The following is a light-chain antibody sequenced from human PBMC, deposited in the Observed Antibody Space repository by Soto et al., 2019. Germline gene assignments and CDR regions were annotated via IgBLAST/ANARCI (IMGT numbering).Light chain of an antibody. J-gene: IGKJ2*01. CDR2: WAS. CDR3: QQYYALPHT. CDR1: HSVLYSSTNKNY. Sequence: DIVMTQSPDSLAVSLGATATVNCKSSHSVLYSSTNKNYLAWYQHKPGQPPKLLIYWASTRECGVPDRFSGSGSVTDFSLTISSLQADDVAVYYCQQYYALPHTFGRGTKLEIK. V-gene: IGKV4-1*01.